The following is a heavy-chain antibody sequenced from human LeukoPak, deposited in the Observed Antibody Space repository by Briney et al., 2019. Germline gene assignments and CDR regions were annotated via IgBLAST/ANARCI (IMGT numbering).Heavy chain of an antibody. D-gene: IGHD3-22*01. CDR3: ARLAVYYYDSSGQIPIDY. CDR2: INHSGST. V-gene: IGHV4-34*01. Sequence: SETLSLTCAVYGGSFSGYYWSWIRQPPGKGLEWIGEINHSGSTNYNPSLKSRVTISVDTSKNQFSLKLSSVTAADTAVYYCARLAVYYYDSSGQIPIDYWGQGTLVTVSS. J-gene: IGHJ4*02. CDR1: GGSFSGYY.